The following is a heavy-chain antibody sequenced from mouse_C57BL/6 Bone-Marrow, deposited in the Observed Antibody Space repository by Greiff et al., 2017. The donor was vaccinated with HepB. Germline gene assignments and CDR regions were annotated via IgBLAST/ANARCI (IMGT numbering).Heavy chain of an antibody. CDR2: ISSGSSTI. J-gene: IGHJ2*01. V-gene: IGHV5-17*01. CDR1: GFTFSDYG. Sequence: EVQRVESGGGLVKPGGSLKLSCAASGFTFSDYGMHWVRQAPEKGLEWVAYISSGSSTIYYADTVKGRFTISRDNAKNTLFLQMTSLRSEDTAMYYCARLRYYGSSLWYFDYWGQGTTLTVSS. D-gene: IGHD1-1*01. CDR3: ARLRYYGSSLWYFDY.